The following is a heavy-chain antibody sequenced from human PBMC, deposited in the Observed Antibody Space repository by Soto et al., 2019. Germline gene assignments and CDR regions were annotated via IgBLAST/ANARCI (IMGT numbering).Heavy chain of an antibody. CDR1: GFNLSHPW. J-gene: IGHJ4*02. D-gene: IGHD3-9*01. V-gene: IGHV3-15*01. CDR3: TTGIYYDLLSGYHDVAY. Sequence: PGGSLRLCCAASGFNLSHPWMTWVRQAAGKGLEWVGRIKSETDGGTADYAAPVKGRITISRNDSKNTVYLQMNSLKTEDTAVYYCTTGIYYDLLSGYHDVAYWCQGPLVTVSS. CDR2: IKSETDGGTA.